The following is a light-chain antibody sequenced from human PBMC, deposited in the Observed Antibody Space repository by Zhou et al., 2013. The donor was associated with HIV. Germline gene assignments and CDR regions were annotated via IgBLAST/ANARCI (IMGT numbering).Light chain of an antibody. Sequence: DIQMTQSPSTLSASVGDRVTITCRASQNISRWLAWYQQKPGKAPNLLIYEASNLESGVPSRFRGSGSATEFTLTINSLRPDDFATYYCLHYNDYPLTFGGGTKVEIK. CDR1: QNISRW. CDR3: LHYNDYPLT. CDR2: EAS. V-gene: IGKV1-5*03. J-gene: IGKJ4*01.